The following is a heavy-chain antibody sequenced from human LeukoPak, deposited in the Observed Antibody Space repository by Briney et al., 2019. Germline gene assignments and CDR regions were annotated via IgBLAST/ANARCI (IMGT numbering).Heavy chain of an antibody. J-gene: IGHJ4*02. Sequence: ASVNVSCKASGFTFTGYYMHWVRQAPGQGLEWMGWINPNSGGTNYAQKFQSRVTMTRDTSITTAYMELSRLRSDDTAVYYCARGDVVLMVYAAPEYYFDYWGQGTLVTVSS. CDR1: GFTFTGYY. CDR3: ARGDVVLMVYAAPEYYFDY. D-gene: IGHD2-8*01. CDR2: INPNSGGT. V-gene: IGHV1-2*02.